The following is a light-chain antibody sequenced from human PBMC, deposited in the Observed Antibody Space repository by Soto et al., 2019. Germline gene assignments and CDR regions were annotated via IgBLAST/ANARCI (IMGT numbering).Light chain of an antibody. CDR1: SSDVGSYNL. V-gene: IGLV2-23*01. CDR2: EGS. J-gene: IGLJ3*02. Sequence: QSALTQPASVSGSPGQSITISCTGTSSDVGSYNLVSWYQQHPGKAPKLMIYEGSKRPSGVSNRFSGSKSGNTASLTISGLQAEDEADYYCASRDDSLSGHWMFGGGTKLTVL. CDR3: ASRDDSLSGHWM.